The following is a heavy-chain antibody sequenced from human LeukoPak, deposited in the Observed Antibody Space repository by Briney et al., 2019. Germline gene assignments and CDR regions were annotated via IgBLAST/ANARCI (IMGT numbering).Heavy chain of an antibody. Sequence: GASLQISCQGSGYSFTSYWIGWVRQLPGKGLEWMGIIYPGDSDTRYSPSFQGQVTISADKSISTAYLQWSSLKASDTAMYYCARHYSGWYYFDYWGQGTLVTVSS. CDR2: IYPGDSDT. CDR3: ARHYSGWYYFDY. D-gene: IGHD6-19*01. CDR1: GYSFTSYW. J-gene: IGHJ4*02. V-gene: IGHV5-51*01.